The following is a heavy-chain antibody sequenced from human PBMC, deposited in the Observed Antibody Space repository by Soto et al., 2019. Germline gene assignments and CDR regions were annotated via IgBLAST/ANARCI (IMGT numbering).Heavy chain of an antibody. CDR2: IYYAGST. CDR3: ARLGDYYQAFEY. D-gene: IGHD3-22*01. J-gene: IGHJ4*02. Sequence: QVQLQESGPGLVKPSETLSLTCTVSGGSISDYYWSWFRRPPGKGLEWIGYIYYAGSTSYNPSLNCLASISLETSNKQSSLRLTSVTAADTAVYLSARLGDYYQAFEYWGRGTLVSVSS. V-gene: IGHV4-59*08. CDR1: GGSISDYY.